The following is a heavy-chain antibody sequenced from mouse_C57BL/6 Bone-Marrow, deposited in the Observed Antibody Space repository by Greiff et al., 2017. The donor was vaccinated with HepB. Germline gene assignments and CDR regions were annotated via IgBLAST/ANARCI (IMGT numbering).Heavy chain of an antibody. CDR3: AKRECDSCPFAY. CDR1: GYSLTSYG. V-gene: IGHV2-9*01. J-gene: IGHJ3*01. D-gene: IGHD3-2*01. CDR2: IWGGGST. Sequence: VQLEESGPGLVAPSHSLCITCTASGYSLTSYGVDWVRQPTGKGLEWLGVIWGGGSTNYDSALMSSMSISKDNSKSQFFLKMNSLQTDDTALYYCAKRECDSCPFAYWGQGTLVTVSA.